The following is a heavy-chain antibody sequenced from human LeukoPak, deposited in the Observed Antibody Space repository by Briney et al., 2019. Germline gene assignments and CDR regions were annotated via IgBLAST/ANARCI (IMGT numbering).Heavy chain of an antibody. CDR1: EFSVGSNY. CDR3: ARDRITMVRGVIAEN. D-gene: IGHD3-10*01. CDR2: IYSGGST. Sequence: GGSLRLSCAASEFSVGSNYMTWVRQAPGKGLEWVSLIYSGGSTYYADSVKGRFTISRDNSKNTLYLQMNSLRAEDTAVYYCARDRITMVRGVIAENWGQGTLVTVSS. J-gene: IGHJ4*02. V-gene: IGHV3-66*01.